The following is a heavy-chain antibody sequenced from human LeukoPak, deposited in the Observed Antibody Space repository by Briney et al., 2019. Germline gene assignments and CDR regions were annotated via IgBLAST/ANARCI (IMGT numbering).Heavy chain of an antibody. CDR2: ISDTGIST. D-gene: IGHD6-13*01. Sequence: PGGSLRLSCAASGFTFSNYAMSWVRQAPGKGLEWVSSISDTGISTYYADSVKGRFTISRDNSKNTLYLHMNSQRAEDTAVYYCAKDLTSSSSWIYFDCWGQGTLVTVSS. CDR3: AKDLTSSSSWIYFDC. CDR1: GFTFSNYA. J-gene: IGHJ4*02. V-gene: IGHV3-23*01.